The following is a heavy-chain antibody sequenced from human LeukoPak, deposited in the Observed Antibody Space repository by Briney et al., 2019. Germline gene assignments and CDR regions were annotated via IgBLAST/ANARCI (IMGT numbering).Heavy chain of an antibody. CDR2: MSYDGGTK. J-gene: IGHJ4*02. V-gene: IGHV3-30*01. Sequence: GRSLRLSCAASGFTFSTYAMHWFRQGPGKGLEWVAVMSYDGGTKYYADSVKGRFTISRDNSKNTLYLQLNSLRAEDTAVYYCMRGGTDDYWGQGTLVTVS. CDR1: GFTFSTYA. CDR3: MRGGTDDY. D-gene: IGHD3-16*01.